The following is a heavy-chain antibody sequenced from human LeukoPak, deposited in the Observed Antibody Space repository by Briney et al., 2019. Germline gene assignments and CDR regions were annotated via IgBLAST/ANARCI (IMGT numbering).Heavy chain of an antibody. CDR2: IIPILETA. Sequence: ASVKVSCKASGGTFSSYAISWVRQAPGQGLEWMGGIIPILETANYAQRFQGRLTITTDESTSTAYMELSGLRSEDTAVYYCARTGGVPTHYYMTVWGKGTTVTVSS. V-gene: IGHV1-69*05. J-gene: IGHJ6*03. CDR1: GGTFSSYA. D-gene: IGHD3-16*01. CDR3: ARTGGVPTHYYMTV.